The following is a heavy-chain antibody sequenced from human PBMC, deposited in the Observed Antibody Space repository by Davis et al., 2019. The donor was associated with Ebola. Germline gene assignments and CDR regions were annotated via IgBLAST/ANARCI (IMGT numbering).Heavy chain of an antibody. J-gene: IGHJ5*02. V-gene: IGHV1-8*02. CDR2: MNPNSGNT. CDR1: GYTFTSYG. Sequence: ASVKVSCKASGYTFTSYGINWVRQATGQGLEWMGWMNPNSGNTGYAQKFQGRVTMTRNTSISTAYMELSSLRSEDTAVYYCARVPRALWDRLFDPWGQGTLVTVSS. CDR3: ARVPRALWDRLFDP. D-gene: IGHD3-10*01.